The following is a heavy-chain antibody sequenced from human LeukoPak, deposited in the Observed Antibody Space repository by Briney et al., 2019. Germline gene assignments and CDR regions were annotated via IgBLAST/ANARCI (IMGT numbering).Heavy chain of an antibody. CDR1: GGSISSSSSY. Sequence: PSETLSLTCSVSGGSISSSSSYWGWIRQPPGKGLEWIGSIYYSGSSFDNPALKSRVTISVDTSKNQFSLKLSSVTAADTAVYYCARHRSGWLQSSFDYWGQGTLVTVSA. CDR3: ARHRSGWLQSSFDY. D-gene: IGHD5-24*01. V-gene: IGHV4-39*01. J-gene: IGHJ4*02. CDR2: IYYSGSS.